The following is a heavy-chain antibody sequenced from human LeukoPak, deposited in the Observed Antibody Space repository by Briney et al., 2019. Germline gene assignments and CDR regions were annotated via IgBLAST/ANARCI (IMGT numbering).Heavy chain of an antibody. D-gene: IGHD6-13*01. J-gene: IGHJ4*02. V-gene: IGHV4-59*01. CDR2: IYHSGST. CDR1: GGSISTYY. Sequence: SETLSLTCTVSGGSISTYYWNWIRQPPGKGLEWIGYIYHSGSTNYNPSLQSRVTISVDTSKNQFSLNLNSVTAADTAVYYCARLAPAAANWGQGTLVTVSS. CDR3: ARLAPAAAN.